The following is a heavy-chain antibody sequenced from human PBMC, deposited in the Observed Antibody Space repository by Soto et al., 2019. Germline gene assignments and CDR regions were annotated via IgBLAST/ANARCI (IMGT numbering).Heavy chain of an antibody. CDR3: ARFGYSYAYYYGMDV. CDR1: GYSFSSYW. V-gene: IGHV5-51*01. Sequence: PGESLKISCKGSGYSFSSYWSGWVRQMPGKGLEWMGIIYPGDSDTRYSPSFQGQVTISADKSISTAYLQWSSLKASDTAMYYCARFGYSYAYYYGMDVWGQGTTVTVSS. J-gene: IGHJ6*02. CDR2: IYPGDSDT. D-gene: IGHD5-18*01.